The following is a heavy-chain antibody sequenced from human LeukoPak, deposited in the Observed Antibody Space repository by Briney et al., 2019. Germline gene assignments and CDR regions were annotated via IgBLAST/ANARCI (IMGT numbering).Heavy chain of an antibody. V-gene: IGHV3-33*01. J-gene: IGHJ4*02. CDR3: ARAGYGGPHFDF. CDR1: GFTFSNYG. D-gene: IGHD4-23*01. Sequence: GGSLRLSCAASGFTFSNYGMHWVRQAPRKGLEWVAAIWYDGSNKYYVDSVKGRFTISRGNSKNTLYLQMNSLRAGDTAAYYCARAGYGGPHFDFWGQGTLVTVSS. CDR2: IWYDGSNK.